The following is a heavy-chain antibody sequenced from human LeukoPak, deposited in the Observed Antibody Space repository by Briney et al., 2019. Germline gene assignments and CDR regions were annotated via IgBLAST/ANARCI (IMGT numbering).Heavy chain of an antibody. CDR3: TWDSSGYTFHY. V-gene: IGHV3-15*01. D-gene: IGHD3-22*01. J-gene: IGHJ4*02. CDR2: IKKKAEGWTT. Sequence: PGGSLRLSCAASGFTFTDAWMTWVRQAPGKGLEWVGRIKKKAEGWTTDYAAPVKGRFTTSRDASKNTLFLQMNSLKTEDTAVYYCTWDSSGYTFHYWGRGTLVTVSS. CDR1: GFTFTDAW.